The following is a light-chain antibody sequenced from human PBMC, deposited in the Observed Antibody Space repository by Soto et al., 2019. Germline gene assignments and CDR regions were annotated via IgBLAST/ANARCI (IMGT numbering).Light chain of an antibody. Sequence: EIVLTQSPGTLSLSPGERATLSCRASQSVSNSYLAWYQQKPGQAPRLLIYGASNRATGIPDRFSGRGSGTDFTLTISRPEPEDFAVYDCEQYGSSGTVGQGTKVEIK. V-gene: IGKV3-20*01. CDR3: EQYGSSGT. J-gene: IGKJ1*01. CDR2: GAS. CDR1: QSVSNSY.